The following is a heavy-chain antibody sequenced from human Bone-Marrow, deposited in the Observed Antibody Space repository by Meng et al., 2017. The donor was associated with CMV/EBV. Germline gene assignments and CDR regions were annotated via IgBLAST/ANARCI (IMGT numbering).Heavy chain of an antibody. D-gene: IGHD3-10*01. CDR3: AKDARSVGSGTYYEVNYLDY. V-gene: IGHV3-33*06. Sequence: GESLKISCAASGFTFSSYGMHWVRQAPGKGLEWVAIMWYDGSNKYYADSVKGRFTISRDNSKNTLYLQMNSLRADDTAVYYCAKDARSVGSGTYYEVNYLDYWGQGTPVTVSS. CDR2: MWYDGSNK. J-gene: IGHJ4*02. CDR1: GFTFSSYG.